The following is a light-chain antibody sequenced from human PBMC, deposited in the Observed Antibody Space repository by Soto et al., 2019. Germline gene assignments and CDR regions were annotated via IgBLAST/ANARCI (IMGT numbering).Light chain of an antibody. Sequence: QSALPQPASVSGAPGQSSTISCTGTSSDVGVYNYVSWYQQHPGKAPKLMIYDVSNRPSGVSNRFSGSKSGNTASLTISGLQAEDEADYYCSSYTSSSTRVFGGGTKLTV. CDR1: SSDVGVYNY. CDR3: SSYTSSSTRV. V-gene: IGLV2-14*01. CDR2: DVS. J-gene: IGLJ3*02.